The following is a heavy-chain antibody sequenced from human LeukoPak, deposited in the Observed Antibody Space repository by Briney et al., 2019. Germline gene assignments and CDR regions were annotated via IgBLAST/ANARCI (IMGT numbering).Heavy chain of an antibody. CDR3: AKGYDILTGYPDY. Sequence: TGGSLRLSCVASGFTFSSYRMHWVRQAPGEGLVWISGINTDGSTTNYGDSVKGRFTISRDNARNTLYLQMSSLRAEDTAIYYCAKGYDILTGYPDYWGQGILVTVSS. V-gene: IGHV3-74*01. D-gene: IGHD3-9*01. CDR1: GFTFSSYR. J-gene: IGHJ4*02. CDR2: INTDGSTT.